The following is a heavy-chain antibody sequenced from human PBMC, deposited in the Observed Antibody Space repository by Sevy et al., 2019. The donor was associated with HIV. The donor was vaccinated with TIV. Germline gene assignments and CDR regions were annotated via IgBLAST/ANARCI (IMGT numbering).Heavy chain of an antibody. J-gene: IGHJ4*02. CDR2: IRSKANSYAT. V-gene: IGHV3-73*01. D-gene: IGHD1-26*01. Sequence: GGSLRLSCAASGFTFSGSAMHWVRQASGKGLEWVGRIRSKANSYATAYAASVKGRFTISRDDSKNTAYLQMNSLKTEDTAGYYCTRPAGIVGATTGGDYWGQGTLVTVSS. CDR3: TRPAGIVGATTGGDY. CDR1: GFTFSGSA.